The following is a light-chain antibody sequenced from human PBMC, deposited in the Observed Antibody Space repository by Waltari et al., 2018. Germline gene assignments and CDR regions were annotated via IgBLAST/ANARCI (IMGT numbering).Light chain of an antibody. CDR2: GAS. J-gene: IGKJ2*01. V-gene: IGKV3-20*01. CDR3: QQYGSSILYT. Sequence: EVVLTQSPGTLSLSPGEKATLSCRASQSLTKRYLAWYQQKPGQPPKLLIYGASSRAAGIPDRFSGSGSGTDFSLTINRLEPDDSAVYYCQQYGSSILYTFGQGTKLEIK. CDR1: QSLTKRY.